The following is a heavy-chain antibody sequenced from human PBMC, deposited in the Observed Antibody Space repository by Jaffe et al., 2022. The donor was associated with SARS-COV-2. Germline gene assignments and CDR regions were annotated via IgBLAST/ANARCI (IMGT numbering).Heavy chain of an antibody. CDR3: VRGLNSFDI. J-gene: IGHJ3*02. D-gene: IGHD5-12*01. CDR2: IRPKTNSYST. V-gene: IGHV3-72*01. CDR1: GFTFSDHY. Sequence: EVQLVESGGGLVQPGGSLRLSCAASGFTFSDHYMDWVRQAPGKGLEWVGRIRPKTNSYSTEYAASVKGRFTISRDDLRTSLFLRMNSLKTEDTAVYYCVRGLNSFDIWGQGTMLTVSS.